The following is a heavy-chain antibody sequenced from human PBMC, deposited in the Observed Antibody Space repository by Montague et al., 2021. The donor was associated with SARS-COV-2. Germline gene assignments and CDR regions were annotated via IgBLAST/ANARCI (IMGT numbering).Heavy chain of an antibody. V-gene: IGHV4-59*01. Sequence: SETLSLTCTVSGGSISNYYWSWIRQPPGRGLEWIGYIYYSGSTDYSSSLKSRVTISLDTSKNQFPLKVTSVTAADTAVYYCTRGGGYYDYSLDVWGQGTTVTVSS. J-gene: IGHJ6*02. CDR3: TRGGGYYDYSLDV. D-gene: IGHD3-22*01. CDR1: GGSISNYY. CDR2: IYYSGST.